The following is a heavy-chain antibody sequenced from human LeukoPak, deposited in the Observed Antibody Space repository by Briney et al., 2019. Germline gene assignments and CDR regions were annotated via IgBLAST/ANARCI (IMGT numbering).Heavy chain of an antibody. CDR2: TYYRSKWYN. J-gene: IGHJ4*02. CDR3: ARVNYYGLGSSPFDS. CDR1: GDSVSSNSGA. D-gene: IGHD3-10*01. V-gene: IGHV6-1*01. Sequence: SQTLSLTCAISGDSVSSNSGAWNWIRQSPSRGLEWLGRTYYRSKWYNDYAVSVKSRITINPDTSKNQFSLQLSSVTPEDTAVYYCARVNYYGLGSSPFDSWGQGTLVTVSS.